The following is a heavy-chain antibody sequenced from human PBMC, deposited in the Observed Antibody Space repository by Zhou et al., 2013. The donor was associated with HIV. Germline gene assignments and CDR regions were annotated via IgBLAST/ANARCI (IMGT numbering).Heavy chain of an antibody. CDR2: INPLSGTI. CDR3: ARLVLAYYFENSGYYLDF. CDR1: GYIFTKYL. V-gene: IGHV1-46*01. J-gene: IGHJ4*02. D-gene: IGHD3-22*01. Sequence: QVQLVQSESEVKWPGASVRISCKTSGYIFTKYLIHWIRQTPGQGPEVMGIINPLSGTITYAEKFRSKAIMTRDTATTTVFLFLPRLTFDDTAIYYCARLVLAYYFENSGYYLDFWGQGTLVTVSS.